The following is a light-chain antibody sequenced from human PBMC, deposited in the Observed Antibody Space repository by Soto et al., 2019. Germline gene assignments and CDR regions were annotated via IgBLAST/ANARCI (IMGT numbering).Light chain of an antibody. V-gene: IGKV1-5*01. CDR3: LCYITYPWT. Sequence: DLQMTQSPSTLSASVGDRVTITCRASQSRRNSLAWYQQKAGKAPTLLIYDASTLQSGVPSRFSGSGSGTEFSLTISSLQPEDFATYYCLCYITYPWTFGQGTKVEIK. CDR1: QSRRNS. J-gene: IGKJ1*01. CDR2: DAS.